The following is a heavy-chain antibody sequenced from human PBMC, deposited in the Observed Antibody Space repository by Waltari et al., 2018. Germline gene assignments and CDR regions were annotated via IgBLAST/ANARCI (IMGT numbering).Heavy chain of an antibody. Sequence: QVQLQESGPGLVKPSETLSLTCAVSGYSISSAYYWGWIRQSPGKGLEWIGSIYHTEGTYYNPSLKMRVPISVDTSKNQFSLKLSSVTAADTAVYYCARDEITNWNFFDYWGQGLLVTVSS. CDR2: IYHTEGT. CDR3: ARDEITNWNFFDY. CDR1: GYSISSAYY. D-gene: IGHD1-1*01. J-gene: IGHJ4*02. V-gene: IGHV4-38-2*02.